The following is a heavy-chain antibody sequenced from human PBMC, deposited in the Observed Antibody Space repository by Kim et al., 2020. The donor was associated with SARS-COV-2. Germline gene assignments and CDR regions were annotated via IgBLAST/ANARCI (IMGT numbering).Heavy chain of an antibody. J-gene: IGHJ4*02. V-gene: IGHV3-33*01. CDR2: IWYDGSNK. D-gene: IGHD2-21*02. CDR1: GFTFSSYG. CDR3: ARDDGGNSAYDY. Sequence: EGSLRLSCAASGFTFSSYGMHWVRQAPGKGLEWVAVIWYDGSNKYYADSVKGRFTISRDNSKNTLYLQMNSLRAEDTAVYYCARDDGGNSAYDYWGQGTLVTVSS.